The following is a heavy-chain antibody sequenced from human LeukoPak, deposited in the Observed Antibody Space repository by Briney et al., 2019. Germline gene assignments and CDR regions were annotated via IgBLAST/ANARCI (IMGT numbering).Heavy chain of an antibody. V-gene: IGHV3-30*04. CDR3: ARDPIRAAPDWFDL. Sequence: GGSLRLSCEASGFIFSNFPMRWVRQAPGKGLEWVAVISHDGRVTFYADSVKGRFTIYRDNSKSTFYVQMNSLRPDDTAVYYCARDPIRAAPDWFDLWGQGTLVTVSS. CDR2: ISHDGRVT. J-gene: IGHJ5*02. CDR1: GFIFSNFP. D-gene: IGHD3-9*01.